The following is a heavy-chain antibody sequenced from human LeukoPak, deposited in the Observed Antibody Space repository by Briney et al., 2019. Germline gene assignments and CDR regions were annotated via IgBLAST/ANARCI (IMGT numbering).Heavy chain of an antibody. Sequence: SETLSLTCTVSGGSISSYYWSWVREPPGEGLEWGGYIYYSGITNYTPSLKSRVTISVDTSKNKFSLKLSSVTAADTAVYYCARGNRGKTYCSSTTRYAFDYWGQGTLVTVSS. CDR1: GGSISSYY. CDR2: IYYSGIT. V-gene: IGHV4-59*12. D-gene: IGHD2-2*01. CDR3: ARGNRGKTYCSSTTRYAFDY. J-gene: IGHJ4*02.